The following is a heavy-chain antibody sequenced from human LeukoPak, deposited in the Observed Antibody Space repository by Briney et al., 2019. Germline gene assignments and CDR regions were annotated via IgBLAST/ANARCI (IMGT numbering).Heavy chain of an antibody. V-gene: IGHV3-53*01. CDR2: IYRDGTI. D-gene: IGHD1-1*01. Sequence: GGSLRLSCAASGFTVSGNYMSWVRQAPGRGLEWVSVIYRDGTIHYADSVKGRSTISRDNSKNTLYLQVNSLRAEDTAVYYCAKVEVASTGTSSFDIWGQGTMVTVSS. CDR3: AKVEVASTGTSSFDI. J-gene: IGHJ3*02. CDR1: GFTVSGNY.